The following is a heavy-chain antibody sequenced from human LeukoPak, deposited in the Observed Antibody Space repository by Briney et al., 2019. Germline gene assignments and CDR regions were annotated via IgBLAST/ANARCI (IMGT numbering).Heavy chain of an antibody. J-gene: IGHJ4*02. D-gene: IGHD5-12*01. Sequence: GGSLRLSSAASGFTFSSYAMSWVRQAPGKGLEWVSAISGSGGSTYYADSVKGRFTISRDNSKNTLYLQMNSLRAEDTAVYYCAKASLRRGYSGYDHYWGQGTLVTVSS. CDR2: ISGSGGST. CDR1: GFTFSSYA. CDR3: AKASLRRGYSGYDHY. V-gene: IGHV3-23*01.